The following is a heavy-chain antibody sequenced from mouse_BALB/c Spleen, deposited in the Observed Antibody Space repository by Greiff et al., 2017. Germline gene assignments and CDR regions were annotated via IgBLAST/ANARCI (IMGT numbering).Heavy chain of an antibody. CDR3: AREPYYRYDAMDY. Sequence: QVQLKQSGPELVRPGESVKISCKGSGYTFTDYAMHWVKQSHAKSLEWIGVISIYYDNTNYNQKFKGKATMTVDKSSSTAYMELARLTSEDSAIYYCAREPYYRYDAMDYWGQGTSVTVSS. V-gene: IGHV1-67*01. CDR2: ISIYYDNT. CDR1: GYTFTDYA. J-gene: IGHJ4*01. D-gene: IGHD2-14*01.